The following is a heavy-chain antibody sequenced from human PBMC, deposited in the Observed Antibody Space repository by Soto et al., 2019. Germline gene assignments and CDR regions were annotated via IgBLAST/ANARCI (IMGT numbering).Heavy chain of an antibody. J-gene: IGHJ4*02. V-gene: IGHV4-59*08. Sequence: PSETLSLTCTVSGGSISTYYWNWLRQPPGKGLEWIGYIYYSGSTNYNPSLKSRVTISVDTSKNQFYLKLNSVTAADTAVYYCARPGLDMATTPFDHWGPGTLVTVSS. CDR2: IYYSGST. CDR3: ARPGLDMATTPFDH. CDR1: GGSISTYY. D-gene: IGHD5-12*01.